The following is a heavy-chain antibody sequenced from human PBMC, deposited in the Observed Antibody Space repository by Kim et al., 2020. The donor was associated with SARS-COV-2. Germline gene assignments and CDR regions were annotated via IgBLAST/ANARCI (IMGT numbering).Heavy chain of an antibody. CDR1: GFTFSSYS. D-gene: IGHD2-15*01. Sequence: GGSLRLSCAASGFTFSSYSMNWVRQAPGKGLEWVSYISSSSSTIYYADSVKGRFTISRDNAKNSLYLQMNSLRAEDTAVYYCARGGYCSGGSCYFDYWGQGTLVTVSS. V-gene: IGHV3-48*04. CDR2: ISSSSSTI. J-gene: IGHJ4*02. CDR3: ARGGYCSGGSCYFDY.